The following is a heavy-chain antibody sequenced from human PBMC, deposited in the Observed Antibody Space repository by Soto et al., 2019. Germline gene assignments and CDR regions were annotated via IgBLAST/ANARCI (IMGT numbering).Heavy chain of an antibody. CDR2: ISSSSSTI. J-gene: IGHJ6*02. Sequence: GGSLRLSCAASGFTFSSYSMNWVRQAPGKGLEWVSYISSSSSTIYYADSVKGRFTISRDNAKNSLYLQMNSLRDEDTAVYYCARDIRGAARTYYYYGMDVWGQGTTVTVSS. CDR1: GFTFSSYS. V-gene: IGHV3-48*02. D-gene: IGHD6-6*01. CDR3: ARDIRGAARTYYYYGMDV.